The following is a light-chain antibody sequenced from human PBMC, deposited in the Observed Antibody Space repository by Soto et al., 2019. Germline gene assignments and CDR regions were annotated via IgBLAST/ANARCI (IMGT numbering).Light chain of an antibody. CDR3: SSYAGSNNLV. Sequence: QSVLTQPPSASGSPGQSVAISCTGTSSDVGSYNSVSWYQQHSGKAPKLIIYEVPKRPSGVPDRFSGSKSGNTASLTVSGLQAEDEADYYCSSYAGSNNLVFGGGTKLTVL. V-gene: IGLV2-8*01. CDR1: SSDVGSYNS. J-gene: IGLJ2*01. CDR2: EVP.